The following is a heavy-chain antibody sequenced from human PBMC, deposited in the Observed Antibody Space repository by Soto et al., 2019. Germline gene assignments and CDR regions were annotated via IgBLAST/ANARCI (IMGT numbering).Heavy chain of an antibody. V-gene: IGHV1-69*06. CDR3: ARGQVATIINWFDP. J-gene: IGHJ5*02. CDR1: GGTFSSYA. Sequence: VASVKVSCKASGGTFSSYAISWVRQAPGQGLEWMGGIIPIFGTANYAQKFQGRVTITADKSTSTAYMELSSLRSEDTAVYYCARGQVATIINWFDPWGQGTLVTVSS. D-gene: IGHD5-12*01. CDR2: IIPIFGTA.